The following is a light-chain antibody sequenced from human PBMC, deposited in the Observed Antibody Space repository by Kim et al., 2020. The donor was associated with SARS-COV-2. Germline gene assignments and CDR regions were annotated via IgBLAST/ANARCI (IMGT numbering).Light chain of an antibody. V-gene: IGKV1-39*01. CDR3: QQSYSSPLT. CDR2: AAS. Sequence: AFVGYRVTITCPASQSISSYLNWYQQKPGKAPKFLIYAASTLQSGVPSRFSGSGSGTDVTLTISSLQPEDFATYYCQQSYSSPLTFGGGTKVDIK. CDR1: QSISSY. J-gene: IGKJ4*01.